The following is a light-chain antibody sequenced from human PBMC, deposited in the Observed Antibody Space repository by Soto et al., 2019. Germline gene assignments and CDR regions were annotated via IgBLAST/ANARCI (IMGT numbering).Light chain of an antibody. J-gene: IGLJ2*01. V-gene: IGLV2-14*01. CDR1: SSDVGAYNY. CDR2: EVS. CDR3: SSYTTSSTLVV. Sequence: QSALTQPASVSGSPGQSITISCTGTSSDVGAYNYVSWFQQYPGKAPKLMIYEVSMRPSGVSNRFSGSKSGNTASLTISGLQAEDEADYYCSSYTTSSTLVVFGGGTKLTVL.